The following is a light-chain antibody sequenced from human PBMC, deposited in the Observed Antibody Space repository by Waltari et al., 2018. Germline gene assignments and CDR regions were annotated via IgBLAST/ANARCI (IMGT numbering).Light chain of an antibody. CDR3: QHYVRLPAT. CDR2: GAS. CDR1: QSVSRS. Sequence: PGERATLSCRASQSVSRSLAWYQQKPGQAPKLLIYGASTRATGIPDRFTGSGSGTDFSLTISSLEPEDFAIYFCQHYVRLPATFGQGTKVEIK. V-gene: IGKV3-20*01. J-gene: IGKJ1*01.